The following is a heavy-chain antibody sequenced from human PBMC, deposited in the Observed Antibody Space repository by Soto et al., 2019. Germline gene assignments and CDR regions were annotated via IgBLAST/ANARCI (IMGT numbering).Heavy chain of an antibody. CDR2: IIPIVGIA. CDR1: GGTFSSYI. J-gene: IGHJ5*02. Sequence: QVQLVQSGAEVKKPGSSVKVSCKASGGTFSSYIISWVRQAPGQGLEWMGRIIPIVGIANYAQRFQGRVTITADKSTSTAYMEMSSLRSEDTAVYYCARGGVAGFDPWGKGTLVTVSS. CDR3: ARGGVAGFDP. V-gene: IGHV1-69*02. D-gene: IGHD6-19*01.